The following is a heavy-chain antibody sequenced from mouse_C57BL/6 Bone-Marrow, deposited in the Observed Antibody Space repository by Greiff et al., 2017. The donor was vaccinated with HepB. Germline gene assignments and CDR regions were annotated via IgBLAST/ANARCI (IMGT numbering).Heavy chain of an antibody. CDR2: IYPRSGNT. Sequence: QVQLQLSGAELARPGASVKLSCKASGYTFTSYGIRWVKQRPGKGLEWIGEIYPRSGNTYYNEKFKGKATLTADKSSSTAYMELSSLTSEDSAVYFCARSRFTRFGFWGQGTTLTVSS. J-gene: IGHJ2*01. CDR3: ARSRFTRFGF. D-gene: IGHD1-1*01. CDR1: GYTFTSYG. V-gene: IGHV1-81*01.